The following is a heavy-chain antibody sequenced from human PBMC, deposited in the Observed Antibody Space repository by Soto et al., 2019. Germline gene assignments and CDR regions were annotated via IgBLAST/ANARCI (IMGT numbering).Heavy chain of an antibody. CDR2: IYYSGNT. Sequence: QVKLQESGPGLVKPSQTLSLTCIVSGGSISSNDFYWSWIRQHPGKGLEWIGYIYYSGNTYYNPSSKSRVTILVDTSKNQFSLKVSSVTAADTAVYYCARLSGSWQIWFDPWGQGTLVTVSS. CDR1: GGSISSNDFY. CDR3: ARLSGSWQIWFDP. J-gene: IGHJ5*02. D-gene: IGHD6-13*01. V-gene: IGHV4-31*03.